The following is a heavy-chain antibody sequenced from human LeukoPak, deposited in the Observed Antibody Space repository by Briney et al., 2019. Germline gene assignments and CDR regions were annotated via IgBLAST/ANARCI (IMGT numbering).Heavy chain of an antibody. CDR3: AKDWNPSPNWFGP. J-gene: IGHJ5*02. D-gene: IGHD1-1*01. CDR2: VSNSGVST. V-gene: IGHV3-23*01. Sequence: PGGSLRLSCAASGFIFSTYAMNWVRQAPGKGLEWISGVSNSGVSTNYAASVKGRFTISRDNSKNMLYLQMNGLRAEDTAVYYCAKDWNPSPNWFGPWGQRTLVIVSS. CDR1: GFIFSTYA.